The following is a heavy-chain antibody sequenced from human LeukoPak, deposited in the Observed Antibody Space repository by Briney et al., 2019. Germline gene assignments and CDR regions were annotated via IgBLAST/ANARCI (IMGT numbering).Heavy chain of an antibody. J-gene: IGHJ4*02. V-gene: IGHV3-23*01. CDR3: AKGGSGWYPAFDY. Sequence: PGRSLRLSCAASGFTFSSYAMSWVRQAPGKGLEWVSTSGSGGSTFYADSVKGRFTISRDNSKNTLFLQMNSLRAEDTAVYYCAKGGSGWYPAFDYWGQGTLVTVSS. CDR2: SGSGGST. CDR1: GFTFSSYA. D-gene: IGHD6-19*01.